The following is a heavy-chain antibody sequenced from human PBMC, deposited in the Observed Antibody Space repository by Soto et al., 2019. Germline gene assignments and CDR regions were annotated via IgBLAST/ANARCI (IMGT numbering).Heavy chain of an antibody. CDR1: GYTFTSYY. V-gene: IGHV1-46*01. CDR3: ASQSPNYGNFDY. D-gene: IGHD4-17*01. CDR2: INPSGGST. J-gene: IGHJ4*02. Sequence: QVQLVQSGAEVKKPGASVKVSCKASGYTFTSYYMHWVRQAPGQGLEWMGIINPSGGSTSYAQKFQGRVTMTRDTSTSTVYIELSSLRSEDTAVYYCASQSPNYGNFDYWGQGTLVTLSS.